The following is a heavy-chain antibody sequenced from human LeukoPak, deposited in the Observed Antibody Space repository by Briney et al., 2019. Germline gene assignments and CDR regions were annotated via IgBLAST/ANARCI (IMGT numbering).Heavy chain of an antibody. D-gene: IGHD5-12*01. J-gene: IGHJ4*02. CDR2: IRYDGSSR. V-gene: IGHV3-30*02. CDR3: ARGPSGYHNT. CDR1: GFTFSNYG. Sequence: GGSLRLSCAASGFTFSNYGMHWVRQAPGKGLEWVAFIRYDGSSRNYADSVKGRFTISRDNSKNTLYLQMNSLRAEDTAVYYCARGPSGYHNTGGQGTLVTVSS.